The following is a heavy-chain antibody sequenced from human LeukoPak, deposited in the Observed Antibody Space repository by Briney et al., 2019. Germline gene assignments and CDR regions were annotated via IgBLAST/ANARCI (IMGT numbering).Heavy chain of an antibody. CDR1: GFTLSSYG. J-gene: IGHJ4*02. CDR3: AKDEQLAFDY. CDR2: ISYDGSNK. Sequence: PGRSLRLSCAASGFTLSSYGMHWVRQAPGKGREWVAVISYDGSNKYYADSVKGRFTISRDNSKNTLYLQMNSLRAEDTAAYYCAKDEQLAFDYWGQGTLVTVSS. V-gene: IGHV3-30*18. D-gene: IGHD6-6*01.